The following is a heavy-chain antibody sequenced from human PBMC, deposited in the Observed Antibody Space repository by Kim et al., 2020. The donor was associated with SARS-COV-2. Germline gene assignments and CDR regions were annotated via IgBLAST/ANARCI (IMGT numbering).Heavy chain of an antibody. V-gene: IGHV3-7*03. D-gene: IGHD1-1*01. Sequence: GGSLRLSCTASGFTLSSAWMTWVRQAPGKGLEWVANINHDGSDRYYVDSVKGRFTISRDNAKNSLYLPMNSLRVDDTAVYYCAREMDDNYWEYSWGLGTLVSVSS. CDR3: AREMDDNYWEYS. CDR2: INHDGSDR. J-gene: IGHJ4*02. CDR1: GFTLSSAW.